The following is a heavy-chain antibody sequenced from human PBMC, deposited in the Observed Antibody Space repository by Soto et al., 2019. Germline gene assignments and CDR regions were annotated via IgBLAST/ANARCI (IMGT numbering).Heavy chain of an antibody. CDR2: IIPILGIA. Sequence: QVQLVQSGAEVKKPGSSVKDSCKASGDTFSSYTISLVLEAPGQGLQWMGRIIPILGIANYAQKLQGRVTITGDKSTSTAYMELSSLRSVDTAVYYCARRLVLDYYYGMDVWGQGTTVTVSS. V-gene: IGHV1-69*02. CDR1: GDTFSSYT. D-gene: IGHD6-13*01. J-gene: IGHJ6*02. CDR3: ARRLVLDYYYGMDV.